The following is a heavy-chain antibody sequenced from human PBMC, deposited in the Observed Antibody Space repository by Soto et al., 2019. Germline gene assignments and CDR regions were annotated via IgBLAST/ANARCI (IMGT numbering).Heavy chain of an antibody. CDR2: ISAYNGNT. V-gene: IGHV1-18*01. CDR3: ARHVLRFWEWLSTAYYYYYRLDV. D-gene: IGHD3-3*01. Sequence: ASVKVSCKASGYTCTSYGISWVPPAPVQGLEWMVCISAYNGNTNYAQKLQGRVTMTTDTSTSTAYMELRSLRSDDTAVYYCARHVLRFWEWLSTAYYYYYRLDVWGQGTTVTVSS. J-gene: IGHJ6*02. CDR1: GYTCTSYG.